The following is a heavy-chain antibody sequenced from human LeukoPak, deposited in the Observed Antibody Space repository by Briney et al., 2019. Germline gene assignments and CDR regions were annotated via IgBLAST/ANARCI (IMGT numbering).Heavy chain of an antibody. Sequence: GGSLRLSCAASGFTFSSYAMSWVRQAPGKGLEWVSAISGSGGSTYYADSVKGRFTILRDNSKNTVYLQMNSLRAEETAVYYCANEEALRGTLRNYFDFWGQGTLATVSS. V-gene: IGHV3-23*01. J-gene: IGHJ4*02. CDR2: ISGSGGST. CDR3: ANEEALRGTLRNYFDF. CDR1: GFTFSSYA. D-gene: IGHD3-10*01.